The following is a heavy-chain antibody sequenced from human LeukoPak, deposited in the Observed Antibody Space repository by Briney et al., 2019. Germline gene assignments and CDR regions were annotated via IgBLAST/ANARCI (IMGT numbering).Heavy chain of an antibody. J-gene: IGHJ4*02. CDR3: AKDPQKWESYFDY. D-gene: IGHD1-26*01. V-gene: IGHV3-30*02. Sequence: GGSLRLSCAASGFTFSTYGMHWARQVPGKGLEWVAFIRYDGSNKYYADSVKGRFTISRDNSKNTLYLQMNSLRAEDTAVYYCAKDPQKWESYFDYWGQGTLVTVSS. CDR2: IRYDGSNK. CDR1: GFTFSTYG.